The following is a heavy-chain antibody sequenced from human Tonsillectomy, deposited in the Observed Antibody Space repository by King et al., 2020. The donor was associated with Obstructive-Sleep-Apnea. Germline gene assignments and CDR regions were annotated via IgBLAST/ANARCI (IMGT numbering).Heavy chain of an antibody. Sequence: QLQESGPGLVRPSETLSLTCTVSGYSISSGYYWGWLRQPPGKGLEWIGSISHSGSTYYNPPLKSRVTISLDTSKNQFSLKLSSVTAADTAVYYCARAVLHWGQGTLVTVSS. CDR3: ARAVLH. V-gene: IGHV4-38-2*02. CDR1: GYSISSGYY. J-gene: IGHJ4*02. CDR2: ISHSGST. D-gene: IGHD2-15*01.